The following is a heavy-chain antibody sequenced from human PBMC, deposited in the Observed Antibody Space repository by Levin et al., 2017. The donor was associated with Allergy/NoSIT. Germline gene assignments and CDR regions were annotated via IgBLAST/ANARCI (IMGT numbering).Heavy chain of an antibody. Sequence: PGESLKISCAASGFTFSTYGMHWVRQAPGKGLEWVAVIWYDGSNKYYADSVKGRFTISRDNSKNTLYLQMNTLRAEDTALYYCARAVGPYDYWGQGTLVTVSS. J-gene: IGHJ4*02. CDR3: ARAVGPYDY. CDR1: GFTFSTYG. V-gene: IGHV3-33*01. CDR2: IWYDGSNK.